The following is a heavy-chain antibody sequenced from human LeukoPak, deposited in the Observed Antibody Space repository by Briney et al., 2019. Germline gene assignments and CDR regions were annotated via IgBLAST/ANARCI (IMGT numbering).Heavy chain of an antibody. V-gene: IGHV3-53*01. J-gene: IGHJ5*02. D-gene: IGHD4-17*01. CDR1: GFTVSSNY. CDR3: ARRPTVTTPLTA. CDR2: IYSGGTT. Sequence: GGSLRLSCAASGFTVSSNYMTWVRQAPGKGLEWVSIIYSGGTTYYADSVKGRFTISRDNSKNTLYLQMNSLRAEDTAVYYCARRPTVTTPLTAWGQGTLVTVSS.